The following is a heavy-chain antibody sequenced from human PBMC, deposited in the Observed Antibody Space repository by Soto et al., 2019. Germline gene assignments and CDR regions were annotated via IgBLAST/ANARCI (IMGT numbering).Heavy chain of an antibody. V-gene: IGHV4-34*01. CDR3: ARVGNMARNSEDY. CDR2: INHSGST. J-gene: IGHJ4*02. CDR1: GGSFSGYY. D-gene: IGHD4-4*01. Sequence: SETLSLTCAVYGGSFSGYYWSWIRQPPGKGLEWIGEINHSGSTNYNPSLKSRVTISVDTSKNQFSLKLSSVTAADTAVYYCARVGNMARNSEDYWGQGTLVTVSS.